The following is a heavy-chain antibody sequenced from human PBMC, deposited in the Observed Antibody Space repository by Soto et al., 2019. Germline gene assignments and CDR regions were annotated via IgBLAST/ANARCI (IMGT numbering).Heavy chain of an antibody. J-gene: IGHJ4*02. Sequence: GGSLRLSCAASGFTFSSYAMSWVRQAPGKGLEWVSAISGSGGSTYYADSVKGRFTISRDNSKNTMYLQMNSLRAEDTAVYYCAPKVCSSTSCGIDYWGQGTLVTVSS. V-gene: IGHV3-23*01. D-gene: IGHD2-2*01. CDR1: GFTFSSYA. CDR2: ISGSGGST. CDR3: APKVCSSTSCGIDY.